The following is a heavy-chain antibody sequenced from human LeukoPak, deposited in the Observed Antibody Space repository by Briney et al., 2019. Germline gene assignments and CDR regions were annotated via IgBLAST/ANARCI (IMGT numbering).Heavy chain of an antibody. V-gene: IGHV4-30-2*01. CDR2: IYHSGST. J-gene: IGHJ4*02. D-gene: IGHD5-24*01. Sequence: ASQTLSLTCTVSGGSISSGGYYWSWIRQPPGKGLEWIGYIYHSGSTYYNPSLKSRVTISVDTSKNQFSLKLSSVTAADTAVYYCARDRIGDGYNSNFDYWGQGTLVTVSS. CDR3: ARDRIGDGYNSNFDY. CDR1: GGSISSGGYY.